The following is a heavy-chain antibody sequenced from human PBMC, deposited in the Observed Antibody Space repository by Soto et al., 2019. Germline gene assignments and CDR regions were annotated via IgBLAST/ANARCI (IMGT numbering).Heavy chain of an antibody. J-gene: IGHJ5*02. V-gene: IGHV4-4*02. CDR2: IYHSGST. D-gene: IGHD2-2*01. Sequence: QVQLQESGPGLVKPSGTLSLTCAVSSGSISSSNWWSWVRQPPGKGLEWIGEIYHSGSTNYNPSLKSRVNISVDKSKNQFSLKLSSVTAADTAVYYCARVPRGSAVVVPAAISGPRWFDPWGQGTLVTVSS. CDR3: ARVPRGSAVVVPAAISGPRWFDP. CDR1: SGSISSSNW.